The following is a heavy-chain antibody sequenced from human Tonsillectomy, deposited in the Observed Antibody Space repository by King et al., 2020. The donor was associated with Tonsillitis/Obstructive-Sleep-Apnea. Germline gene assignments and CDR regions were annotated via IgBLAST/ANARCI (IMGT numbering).Heavy chain of an antibody. Sequence: VQLVESGGGLVKPGGSLRLSCAASGFTFSSYSMNWVRQAPGKGLEWVSSISSSSSYIYHADSVKGRFTISRDNAKNSLYLQMNSLRAEDTAVYYCARDRCTNGVCHYDYWGQGTLVTVSS. CDR2: ISSSSSYI. J-gene: IGHJ4*02. D-gene: IGHD2-8*01. CDR3: ARDRCTNGVCHYDY. CDR1: GFTFSSYS. V-gene: IGHV3-21*01.